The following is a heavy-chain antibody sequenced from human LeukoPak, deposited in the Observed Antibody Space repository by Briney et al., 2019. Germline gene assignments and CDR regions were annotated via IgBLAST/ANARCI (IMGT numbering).Heavy chain of an antibody. D-gene: IGHD6-13*01. CDR3: ARDGSGTAAAGSVRSDY. V-gene: IGHV3-7*04. CDR2: IKQEGSEK. J-gene: IGHJ4*02. Sequence: PRGSLKLACAASGFTFSSYWMSWVRQAPGKGLEWVANIKQEGSEKYYVDSVEGRFTFSRDNDKNSLYLQMKSMRAEDTAVYYCARDGSGTAAAGSVRSDYWGQGTLVIISS. CDR1: GFTFSSYW.